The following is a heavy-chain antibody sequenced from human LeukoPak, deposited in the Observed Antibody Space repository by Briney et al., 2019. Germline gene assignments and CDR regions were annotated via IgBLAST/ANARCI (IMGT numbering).Heavy chain of an antibody. J-gene: IGHJ4*02. CDR1: GFTVSSNY. CDR3: AKSPTSDILTGYYGAVDY. D-gene: IGHD3-9*01. Sequence: GGSLRLSCAASGFTVSSNYMSWVRQAPGKGLEWVSVIYSGGSTYYADSVKGRFTISRDNSKNTLYLRMNSLRAEDTAVYYCAKSPTSDILTGYYGAVDYWGQGTLVTVSS. CDR2: IYSGGST. V-gene: IGHV3-53*01.